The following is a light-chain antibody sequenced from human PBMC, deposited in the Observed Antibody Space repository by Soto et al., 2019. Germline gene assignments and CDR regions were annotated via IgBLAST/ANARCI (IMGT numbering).Light chain of an antibody. CDR1: QSVSSN. J-gene: IGKJ4*01. Sequence: EIVMTQSPATLSVSPGERATLSCRASQSVSSNLAWYQQKPGQAPRLLIYGASTRATGIPARFSGSGSGTEFTHTLSSLQSEDFAVYYCQQYNNWPPHAFGGGTKVEIK. V-gene: IGKV3-15*01. CDR3: QQYNNWPPHA. CDR2: GAS.